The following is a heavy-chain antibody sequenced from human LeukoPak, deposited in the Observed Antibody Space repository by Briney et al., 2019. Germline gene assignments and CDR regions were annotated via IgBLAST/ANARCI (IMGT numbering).Heavy chain of an antibody. CDR1: GFTFSSYW. V-gene: IGHV3-7*01. CDR2: IKQDGSEK. D-gene: IGHD5-18*01. CDR3: ARAIVDTAMDAQYYYYYYMDV. J-gene: IGHJ6*03. Sequence: PGGSLRLSCAASGFTFSSYWMSWVRQAPGKGLEWVASIKQDGSEKYYVDSVKGRFTISRDNAKNSLYLQMNSLRAEDTAVYYCARAIVDTAMDAQYYYYYYMDVWGKGTTVTISS.